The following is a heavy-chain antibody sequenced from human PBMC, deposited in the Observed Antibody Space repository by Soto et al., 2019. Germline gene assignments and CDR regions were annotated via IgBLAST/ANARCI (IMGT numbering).Heavy chain of an antibody. CDR1: GGTFSSYA. CDR3: ARGQKTYYYGSGSPPMDY. D-gene: IGHD3-10*01. Sequence: QVQLVQSGAEVKKPGSSVKVSCKASGGTFSSYAISWVRQAPGQGLEWMGGIIPIFGTANYAQKFHGRVTITADESTSTAYMELSSLRSEDTAVYYCARGQKTYYYGSGSPPMDYWGQGTLVTVSS. V-gene: IGHV1-69*01. CDR2: IIPIFGTA. J-gene: IGHJ4*02.